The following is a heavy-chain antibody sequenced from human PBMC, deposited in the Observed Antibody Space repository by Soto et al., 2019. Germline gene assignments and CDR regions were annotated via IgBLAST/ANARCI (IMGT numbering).Heavy chain of an antibody. Sequence: GGSLKLSCAASAFPFISYAMSWVHQAPGRGLEWVSAVSGSEDSTYYEDKAKSRINISRDNSKNKQNLKKNSKKAEDTAVYYCAKGRASDCPGCTQDYWGQGP. D-gene: IGHD2-21*02. CDR1: AFPFISYA. J-gene: IGHJ4*02. CDR3: AKGRASDCPGCTQDY. V-gene: IGHV3-23*01. CDR2: VSGSEDST.